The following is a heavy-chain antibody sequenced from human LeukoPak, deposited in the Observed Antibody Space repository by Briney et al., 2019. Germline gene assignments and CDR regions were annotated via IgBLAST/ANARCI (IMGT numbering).Heavy chain of an antibody. J-gene: IGHJ4*02. Sequence: PGGSLRLSCAASGFTFSSYGMSWVRQAPGKGLEWVSGISGSGGSTYYADSVKGRFTISRDNSKNTLYLQMNSLRAEDTAVYYCARSDSSSWYIPRFDYWGQGTLVTVSS. CDR2: ISGSGGST. CDR3: ARSDSSSWYIPRFDY. V-gene: IGHV3-23*01. D-gene: IGHD6-13*01. CDR1: GFTFSSYG.